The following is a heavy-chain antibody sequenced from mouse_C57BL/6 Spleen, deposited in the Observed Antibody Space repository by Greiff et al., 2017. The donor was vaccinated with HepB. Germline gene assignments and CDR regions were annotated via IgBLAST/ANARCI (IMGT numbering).Heavy chain of an antibody. V-gene: IGHV5-16*01. J-gene: IGHJ2*01. D-gene: IGHD1-1*01. CDR1: GFTFSDYY. CDR2: INYDGSST. Sequence: EVQRVESEGGLVQPGSSMKLSCTASGFTFSDYYMAWVRQVPEKGLEWVANINYDGSSTYYLDSLKSRFIISRDNAKNILYRQMSSLKSEDTATYYCARDNYGSFDDWGQGTTLTVSS. CDR3: ARDNYGSFDD.